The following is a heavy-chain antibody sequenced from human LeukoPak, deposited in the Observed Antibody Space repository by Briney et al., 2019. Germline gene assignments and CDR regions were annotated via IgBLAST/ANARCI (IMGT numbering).Heavy chain of an antibody. V-gene: IGHV1-58*01. CDR2: IVVGSGNT. J-gene: IGHJ4*02. D-gene: IGHD1-1*01. CDR3: ATDDVTTGTKTALGY. CDR1: GFTFTSSA. Sequence: GTAVKVSCKASGFTFTSSAVQWVRQARGQRLEWIGWIVVGSGNTNYAQKFQERVTINRDMSTSTAYMELSSLRSEDTAVYYCATDDVTTGTKTALGYWGQGTLDTVSS.